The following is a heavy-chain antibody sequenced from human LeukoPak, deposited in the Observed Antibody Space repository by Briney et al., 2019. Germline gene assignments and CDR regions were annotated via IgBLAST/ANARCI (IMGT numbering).Heavy chain of an antibody. D-gene: IGHD6-13*01. J-gene: IGHJ4*02. CDR2: IIPIFGTA. CDR3: ASDASEGYSSSWWRTHFDY. V-gene: IGHV1-69*13. CDR1: GGTFSSYA. Sequence: ASVKVSCKASGGTFSSYAISWVRQAPGQGLEWMGGIIPIFGTANYAQKFQGRVTITADESTSTAYMELSSLRSEDTAVYYCASDASEGYSSSWWRTHFDYSGQGTLVTVSS.